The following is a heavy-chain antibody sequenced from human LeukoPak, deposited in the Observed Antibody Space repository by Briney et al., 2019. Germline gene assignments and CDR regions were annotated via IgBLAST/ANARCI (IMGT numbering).Heavy chain of an antibody. CDR2: IYDSGTT. D-gene: IGHD3-3*01. Sequence: SETLSLTCTVSGGSISSYYWSWIRQPPGKGPEWIAYIYDSGTTNYKPSLKSRVTISRDTTKNEVSLKVSSVTAADTAVYFCARHARYDFWSGSAKYSYYGMDVWGQGTTVTVSS. CDR3: ARHARYDFWSGSAKYSYYGMDV. J-gene: IGHJ6*02. CDR1: GGSISSYY. V-gene: IGHV4-59*08.